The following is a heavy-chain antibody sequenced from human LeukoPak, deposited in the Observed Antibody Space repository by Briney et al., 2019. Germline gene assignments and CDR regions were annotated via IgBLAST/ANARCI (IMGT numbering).Heavy chain of an antibody. D-gene: IGHD6-19*01. J-gene: IGHJ4*02. CDR1: GRTFSSYA. CDR2: IIPIFGTA. CDR3: ASSSSGSYAGFMKFYY. V-gene: IGHV1-69*01. Sequence: SEKVSCKASGRTFSSYAISWVRQAPGQGLEWMGGIIPIFGTANYAQKFQGRVTITADESTSTAYMELSSLRSEDTAVYYCASSSSGSYAGFMKFYYWVQGTLVTVSS.